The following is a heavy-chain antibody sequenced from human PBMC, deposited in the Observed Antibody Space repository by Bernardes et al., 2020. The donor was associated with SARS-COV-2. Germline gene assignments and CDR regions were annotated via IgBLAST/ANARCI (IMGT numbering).Heavy chain of an antibody. V-gene: IGHV3-74*01. CDR1: GFTFSSSW. CDR3: ARGPNSANYYVGDY. CDR2: INPDGSTA. J-gene: IGHJ4*02. D-gene: IGHD1-26*01. Sequence: GGSLRLSCAASGFTFSSSWMHWVRQAPGKGLVWVARINPDGSTAAYADSVKGRFTISRDNAKNALYLQMNSLGVDDTAVYYCARGPNSANYYVGDYWGQGTLVTVSS.